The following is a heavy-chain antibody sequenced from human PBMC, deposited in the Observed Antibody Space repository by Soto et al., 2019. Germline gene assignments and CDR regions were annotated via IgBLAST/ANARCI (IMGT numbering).Heavy chain of an antibody. J-gene: IGHJ4*02. CDR1: GFTFSDYA. V-gene: IGHV3-30*18. CDR3: AKGGRQWLVTSDFNY. CDR2: VSHDGRNT. D-gene: IGHD6-19*01. Sequence: VQLVESGGGVVQPGRSLRLSCAASGFTFSDYAMHWVRQAPGKGREWVAVVSHDGRNTHYADSVKGRFTISRGRSKNPVSLEMTSLRAEDTAVYYCAKGGRQWLVTSDFNYWGQGALVTVSS.